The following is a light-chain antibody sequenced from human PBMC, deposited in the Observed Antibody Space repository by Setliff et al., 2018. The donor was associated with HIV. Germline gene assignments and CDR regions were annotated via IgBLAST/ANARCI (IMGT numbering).Light chain of an antibody. Sequence: QSVLTQPPSVSGSPGQSVTISCTGTSSDVGSHNRVSWYQQPPGTAPKLMIYEVSNRPSGVPDRFSGSKSGNTASLTISGLQAEDEADYYCSSYTTSSTRVFGGGTKVTVL. CDR3: SSYTTSSTRV. V-gene: IGLV2-18*02. J-gene: IGLJ3*02. CDR1: SSDVGSHNR. CDR2: EVS.